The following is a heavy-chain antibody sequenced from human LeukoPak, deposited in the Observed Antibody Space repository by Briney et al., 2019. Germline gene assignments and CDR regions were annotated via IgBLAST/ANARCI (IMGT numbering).Heavy chain of an antibody. V-gene: IGHV4-39*01. J-gene: IGHJ5*02. CDR3: ARVVPAAFWFDP. D-gene: IGHD2-2*01. CDR1: GGSISSSSYY. Sequence: SETLSLTCTVSGGSISSSSYYWGWIRQPPGKGLEWIGSIYYSGSTYYNPSLKSRVTISVDTSKNQFSLKLSSVTAADTAAYYCARVVPAAFWFDPWGQGTLVTVSS. CDR2: IYYSGST.